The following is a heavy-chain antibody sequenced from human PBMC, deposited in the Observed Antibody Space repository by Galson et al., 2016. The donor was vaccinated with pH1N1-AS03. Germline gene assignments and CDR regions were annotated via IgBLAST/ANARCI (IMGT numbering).Heavy chain of an antibody. V-gene: IGHV3-64D*06. Sequence: SLRLSCAASGLILSSYGMHCVRQTPGKGLEYVSAIKNNGCSTYYADSVKGRFTIYRDNSKNTLYLQMTSLRTADTAVYYYAKDLTAVAGQWFYWFDPWGQGTLVTVSS. J-gene: IGHJ5*02. CDR1: GLILSSYG. D-gene: IGHD6-19*01. CDR3: AKDLTAVAGQWFYWFDP. CDR2: IKNNGCST.